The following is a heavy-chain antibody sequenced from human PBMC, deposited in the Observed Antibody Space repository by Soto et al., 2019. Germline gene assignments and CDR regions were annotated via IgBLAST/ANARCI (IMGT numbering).Heavy chain of an antibody. CDR3: TTRTTVTPSVVPAVFDY. D-gene: IGHD4-4*01. V-gene: IGHV3-15*07. Sequence: GGSLRLSCAASGFTFSNAWMNWVRQAPGKGLEWVGRIKSKTDGGTTDYAAPVKGRFTISRDDSKNTLYLQMNSLKTEDTAVYYCTTRTTVTPSVVPAVFDYWGQGTLVTVPQ. CDR2: IKSKTDGGTT. CDR1: GFTFSNAW. J-gene: IGHJ4*02.